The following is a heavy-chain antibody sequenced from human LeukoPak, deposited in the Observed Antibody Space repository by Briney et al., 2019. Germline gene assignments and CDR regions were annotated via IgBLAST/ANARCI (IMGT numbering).Heavy chain of an antibody. CDR3: VRVGGETTGPN. J-gene: IGHJ4*02. V-gene: IGHV3-74*01. D-gene: IGHD4-17*01. Sequence: GGSLRLSCAASGXTFSNYWMHWVRQAPGKGLVWVSHINSDGSTTSYADSVKGRFTFSRDNAKNTLFLQMSSLRVEDTAVYYCVRVGGETTGPNWGQGTLVTVSS. CDR1: GXTFSNYW. CDR2: INSDGSTT.